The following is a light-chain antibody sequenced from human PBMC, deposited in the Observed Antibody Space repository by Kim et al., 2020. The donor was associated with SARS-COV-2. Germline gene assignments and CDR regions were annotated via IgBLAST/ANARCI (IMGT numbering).Light chain of an antibody. J-gene: IGLJ3*02. Sequence: GQSITISCTGTSSDVGGYDYVSWYQQHSGKAPKVMIYDVIKRPSGVSNRFSGSKSGNTASLTISGLQAEDEGDYYCSSYTSSSTKVFGGGTQLTVL. CDR1: SSDVGGYDY. CDR3: SSYTSSSTKV. V-gene: IGLV2-14*03. CDR2: DVI.